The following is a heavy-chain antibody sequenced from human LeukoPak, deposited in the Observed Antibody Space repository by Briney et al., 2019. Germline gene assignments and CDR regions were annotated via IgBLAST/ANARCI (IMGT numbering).Heavy chain of an antibody. Sequence: SETLSLTCAVSGASISGSNYFWSWIRQPPGKGLEWIGEINHSGSTNYNPSLKSRVTISVDTSKNQFSLKLSSVTAADTAVYYCARTITMVRGVRNDYWGQGTLVTVSS. CDR1: GASISGSNYF. V-gene: IGHV4-34*01. D-gene: IGHD3-10*01. CDR2: INHSGST. CDR3: ARTITMVRGVRNDY. J-gene: IGHJ4*02.